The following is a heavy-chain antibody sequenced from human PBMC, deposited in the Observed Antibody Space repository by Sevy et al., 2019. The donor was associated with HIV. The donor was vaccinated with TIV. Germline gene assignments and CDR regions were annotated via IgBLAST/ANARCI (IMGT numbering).Heavy chain of an antibody. V-gene: IGHV3-23*01. CDR2: ISNNGATT. CDR3: ANVEDYSFPLDF. J-gene: IGHJ4*02. CDR1: GFTFSTYA. D-gene: IGHD2-15*01. Sequence: GGSLRLSCAASGFTFSTYAMNWVRQAPGKGLERVSSISNNGATTYYTDSVKDRFTISRDNSKNMVYLQMNSLRAEDTAVYNCANVEDYSFPLDFWGQGTLVTVSS.